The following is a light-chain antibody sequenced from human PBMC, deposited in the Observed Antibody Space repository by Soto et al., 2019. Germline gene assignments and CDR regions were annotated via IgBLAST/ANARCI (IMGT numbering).Light chain of an antibody. J-gene: IGLJ1*01. CDR3: SSYAGSSNV. Sequence: QSVLAQPPSASGSPGQSVAISYTGTSSDVGGYNYVSWDQQHPGKAPKLMIYEVNKRPSGVPDRFSGSKSGNTASHTVTGLQAEDEADYYCSSYAGSSNVFGTGTKVTVL. V-gene: IGLV2-8*01. CDR1: SSDVGGYNY. CDR2: EVN.